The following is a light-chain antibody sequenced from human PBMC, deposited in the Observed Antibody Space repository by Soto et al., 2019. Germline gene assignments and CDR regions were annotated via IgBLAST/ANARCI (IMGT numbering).Light chain of an antibody. CDR1: NSDVGGYNY. J-gene: IGLJ3*02. CDR3: ISFAGSAKWV. V-gene: IGLV2-8*01. Sequence: QSALTQPPSASGSPGQSVTISCTGTNSDVGGYNYVSWYQQYPGKAPKLIIYEVTKRPSGVPDRFSGSKSGNTAYLTVSGLQAEDEADYYCISFAGSAKWVFGGGTKLTVL. CDR2: EVT.